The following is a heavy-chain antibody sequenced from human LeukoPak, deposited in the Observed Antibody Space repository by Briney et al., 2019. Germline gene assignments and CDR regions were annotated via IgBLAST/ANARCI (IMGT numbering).Heavy chain of an antibody. J-gene: IGHJ4*02. D-gene: IGHD3-16*01. V-gene: IGHV3-7*05. CDR3: ARGLYDYVWGSFHY. Sequence: PGGSLRLSCAASGFTFSSYWMSWVRQAPGKGLEWVANIKQDGSEKYYVDSVKGRFTISRDNAKNSLYLQMNSLRAEDTAVYYCARGLYDYVWGSFHYWGQGTLVTVSS. CDR2: IKQDGSEK. CDR1: GFTFSSYW.